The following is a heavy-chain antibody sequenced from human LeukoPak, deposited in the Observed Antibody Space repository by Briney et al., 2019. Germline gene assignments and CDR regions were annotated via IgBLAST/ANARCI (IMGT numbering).Heavy chain of an antibody. Sequence: PGGSLRLSCAASGFPLTTYEMNWVRQAPGKGLEWVSYVSSSSDSIYYADSVKGRFTISRDNDKNSLSLQMNSLRAEDTAIYYSARDRRVGATWSVGAFDSWGQGTTVTVSS. V-gene: IGHV3-48*03. J-gene: IGHJ3*02. CDR1: GFPLTTYE. CDR3: ARDRRVGATWSVGAFDS. D-gene: IGHD1-26*01. CDR2: VSSSSDSI.